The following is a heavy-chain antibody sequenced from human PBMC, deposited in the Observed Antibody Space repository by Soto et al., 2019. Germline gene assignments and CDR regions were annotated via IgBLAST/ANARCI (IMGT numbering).Heavy chain of an antibody. J-gene: IGHJ4*02. CDR3: ARALYYYDNSGLAF. V-gene: IGHV1-18*01. Sequence: QIHLEQSEPEVKKPGASVKVSCKASGYTCTSYGISWVRLAPGQGLEWMGWINIYGGGTNYAQKYQDRVTMTRDTDIKTVYLEMRSLTSGDTAIYYCARALYYYDNSGLAFWGQGTLVTVSS. CDR1: GYTCTSYG. D-gene: IGHD3-22*01. CDR2: INIYGGGT.